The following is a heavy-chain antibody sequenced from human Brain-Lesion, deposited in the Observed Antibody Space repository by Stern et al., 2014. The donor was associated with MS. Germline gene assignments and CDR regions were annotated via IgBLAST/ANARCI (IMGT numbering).Heavy chain of an antibody. Sequence: QVQLVQSGPGLVKPSETLSLTCTVSGGSIGSSSYYWGWIRQPPGKGLEWIGNIFYTGSTFYDPSLKSRVIISGDSSNNTFLPSLTSVTAADTAVYYCARGAGVFDSWGQGTLVTVSP. CDR1: GGSIGSSSYY. D-gene: IGHD6-19*01. CDR2: IFYTGST. V-gene: IGHV4-39*02. CDR3: ARGAGVFDS. J-gene: IGHJ4*02.